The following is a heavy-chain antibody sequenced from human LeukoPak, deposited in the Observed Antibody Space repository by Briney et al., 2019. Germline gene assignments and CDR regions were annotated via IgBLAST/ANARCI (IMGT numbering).Heavy chain of an antibody. CDR2: IIPIFGTA. Sequence: ASVKVSCKASGGTFSSYAISWVRQAPGQGLEWMGGIIPIFGTANYAQKFQGRVTITADESTSTAYMELSSLRSEDTAVYYCARDGGYSSSSGGFYYWGQGTLVNVSS. V-gene: IGHV1-69*01. CDR3: ARDGGYSSSSGGFYY. J-gene: IGHJ4*02. CDR1: GGTFSSYA. D-gene: IGHD6-6*01.